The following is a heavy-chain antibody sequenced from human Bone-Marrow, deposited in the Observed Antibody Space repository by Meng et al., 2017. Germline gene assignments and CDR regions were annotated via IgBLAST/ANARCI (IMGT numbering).Heavy chain of an antibody. D-gene: IGHD4-17*01. J-gene: IGHJ4*02. Sequence: TSLKVPAPTLRQPTQTLTLTCTCSAFSRPSGGVAVGWFLLPPGKALEWLALIYWHDDKRYSPSLGGRLTIPRDTSKHQVVLTVTDVDPADTATYYCGNMSSTVTTGYLNYWGQGLVVTVSS. CDR2: IYWHDDK. CDR1: AFSRPSGGVA. CDR3: GNMSSTVTTGYLNY. V-gene: IGHV2-5*01.